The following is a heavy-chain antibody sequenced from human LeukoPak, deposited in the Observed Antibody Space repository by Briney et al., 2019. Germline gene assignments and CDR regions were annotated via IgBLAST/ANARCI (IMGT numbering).Heavy chain of an antibody. V-gene: IGHV3-21*01. Sequence: RGGSLRLSCAASRFIFSESSTKWVRHTPGKGLEGVSGISDTGTSKYYADSVKGRFTISRDDAKNSVYLQMNSLRAEDTALYYCARDFVNSGYYFDYWGQGTLVTVSS. CDR1: RFIFSESS. CDR3: ARDFVNSGYYFDY. D-gene: IGHD3-22*01. CDR2: ISDTGTSK. J-gene: IGHJ4*02.